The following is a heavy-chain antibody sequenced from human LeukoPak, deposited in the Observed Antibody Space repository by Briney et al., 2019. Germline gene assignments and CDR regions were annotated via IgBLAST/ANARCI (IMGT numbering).Heavy chain of an antibody. V-gene: IGHV1-2*02. Sequence: ASVKVSCKASGYTFTDYYIHWVRQAPGQGLEWTGWINPNSGGTNYAQKFQGRVTMTRDTSISTAYMELSSLRSDDTAVYYCARVSQGHSVRGVISDWFDPWGQGTLVTVSS. CDR2: INPNSGGT. D-gene: IGHD3-10*01. J-gene: IGHJ5*02. CDR1: GYTFTDYY. CDR3: ARVSQGHSVRGVISDWFDP.